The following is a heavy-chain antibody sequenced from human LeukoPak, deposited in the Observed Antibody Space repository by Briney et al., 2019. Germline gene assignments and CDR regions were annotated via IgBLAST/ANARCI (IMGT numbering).Heavy chain of an antibody. J-gene: IGHJ3*02. CDR2: ISTIVGRT. V-gene: IGHV3-64*02. CDR1: GFTFNTYA. D-gene: IGHD3-16*01. CDR3: ARRADGGNFAFDM. Sequence: PGGSLRLSCAASGFTFNTYAIHWVRQAPGKGLEHVSAISTIVGRTYYADSVKDRFAMSRENSKSTVYLQMGSVRDEDMAVYCCARRADGGNFAFDMWGQGTMVTVSS.